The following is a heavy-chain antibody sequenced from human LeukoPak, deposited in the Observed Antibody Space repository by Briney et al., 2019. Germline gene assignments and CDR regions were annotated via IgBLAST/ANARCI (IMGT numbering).Heavy chain of an antibody. Sequence: KTGGSLRFSCAASGFTFSSYSMNWVRQAPGKGLEWASSISSSSSYIYYADSVKGRFTISRDNAKNSLYLQMNSLRAEDTAVYYCARLESSGYWGQGTLVTVSS. V-gene: IGHV3-21*01. CDR1: GFTFSSYS. D-gene: IGHD3-22*01. CDR3: ARLESSGY. CDR2: ISSSSSYI. J-gene: IGHJ4*02.